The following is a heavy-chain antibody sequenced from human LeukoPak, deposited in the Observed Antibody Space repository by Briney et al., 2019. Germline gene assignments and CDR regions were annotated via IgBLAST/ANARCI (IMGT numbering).Heavy chain of an antibody. D-gene: IGHD6-13*01. Sequence: GGSLRLSCAASGFTFSSYSMNWVRQAPGKGLEWVSSISSSSSYIYYADSVKGRFTISRDNAKNSLYLQMNSLRAEDTAVYYCARGYSSSWHHYYYYMDVWGKGTTVTVSS. J-gene: IGHJ6*03. V-gene: IGHV3-21*01. CDR3: ARGYSSSWHHYYYYMDV. CDR1: GFTFSSYS. CDR2: ISSSSSYI.